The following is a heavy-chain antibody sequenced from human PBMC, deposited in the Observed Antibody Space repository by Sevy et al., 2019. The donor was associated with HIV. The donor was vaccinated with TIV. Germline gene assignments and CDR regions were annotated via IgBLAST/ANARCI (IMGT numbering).Heavy chain of an antibody. V-gene: IGHV3-30-3*01. D-gene: IGHD3-22*01. CDR1: GFTFSSYA. Sequence: GGSLRLSYAASGFTFSSYAMHWVRQAPGKGLEWVAVISYDGSNKYYADSVKGRFTISRDNSKNTLYLQMNSLRAEDTAVYYCARDYYDSSGYHFDYWGQGTLVTVSS. J-gene: IGHJ4*02. CDR3: ARDYYDSSGYHFDY. CDR2: ISYDGSNK.